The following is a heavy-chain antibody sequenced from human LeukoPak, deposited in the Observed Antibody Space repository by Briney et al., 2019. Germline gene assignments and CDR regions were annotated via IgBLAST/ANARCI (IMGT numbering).Heavy chain of an antibody. V-gene: IGHV4-39*01. Sequence: PSETLSLTCTASGGSISSSNYYWGWIRQPPGKGLEWIGSTYYSGSTSYNPSLNSRVTISVDTSKNQFSLQLSSVTAADTAVYYCARSYCGSTGCSHYYYYYYMDVWGKGTTVTVSS. J-gene: IGHJ6*03. CDR1: GGSISSSNYY. CDR2: TYYSGST. D-gene: IGHD2-2*01. CDR3: ARSYCGSTGCSHYYYYYYMDV.